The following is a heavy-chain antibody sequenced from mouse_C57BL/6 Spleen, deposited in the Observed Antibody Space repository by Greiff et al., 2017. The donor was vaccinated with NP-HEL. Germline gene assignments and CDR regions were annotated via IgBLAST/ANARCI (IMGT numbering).Heavy chain of an antibody. J-gene: IGHJ2*01. Sequence: EVQRVESGPELVKPGASVKIPCKASGYTFTDYNMDWVKQSHGKSLEWIGDINPNNGGTIYNQKFKGKATLTVDKSSSTAYMELRSLTSEDTAVYYCARDGYYYLDYWGQGTTLTVSS. D-gene: IGHD2-3*01. CDR1: GYTFTDYN. CDR3: ARDGYYYLDY. V-gene: IGHV1-18*01. CDR2: INPNNGGT.